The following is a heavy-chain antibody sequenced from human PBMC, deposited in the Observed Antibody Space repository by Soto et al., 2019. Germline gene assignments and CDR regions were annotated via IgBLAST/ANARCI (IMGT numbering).Heavy chain of an antibody. CDR2: IKWDASEK. CDR1: GFTFGIYW. J-gene: IGHJ4*01. CDR3: ARESVYGSGSSLNHYLDY. V-gene: IGHV3-7*01. D-gene: IGHD3-10*01. Sequence: EVQLEESGGGLVQPGGSLRLSCAASGFTFGIYWMSWVRQAPGKGLEWLATIKWDASEKKYVDSVKGRFTMSRDNAKNSLYLQMDSLSAEDTAVYSCARESVYGSGSSLNHYLDYWGHGTLVTVSS.